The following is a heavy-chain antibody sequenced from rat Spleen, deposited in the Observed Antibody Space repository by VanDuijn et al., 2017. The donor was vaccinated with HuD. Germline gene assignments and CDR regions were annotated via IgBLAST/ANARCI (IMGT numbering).Heavy chain of an antibody. V-gene: IGHV5-17*01. J-gene: IGHJ3*01. CDR3: ARQETSGYSNWFTY. CDR1: GFTFSDYY. Sequence: EVQLVESGGGLVQPGRSLKLSCAASGFTFSDYYMAWVRQAPTKGLEWVATINYDDSTTYYRDSVKGRFTISRDNAENTLSLQMNSLRSEDTATYYCARQETSGYSNWFTYWGQGTLVTVSS. D-gene: IGHD4-3*01. CDR2: INYDDSTT.